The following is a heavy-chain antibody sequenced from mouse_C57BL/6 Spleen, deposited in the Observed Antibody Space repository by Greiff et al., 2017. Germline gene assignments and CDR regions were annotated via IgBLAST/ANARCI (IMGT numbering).Heavy chain of an antibody. D-gene: IGHD2-13*01. Sequence: VKLQQPGAELVMPGASVKLSCKASGYTFTSYWMHWVKQRPGQGLEWIGEIDPSDSYTNYNQKFKGKSTLTVDKSSSTAYMQLSSLTSEDSAVYYCARRTTMVNYYAMDYWGQGTSVTVSS. CDR1: GYTFTSYW. V-gene: IGHV1-69*01. J-gene: IGHJ4*01. CDR3: ARRTTMVNYYAMDY. CDR2: IDPSDSYT.